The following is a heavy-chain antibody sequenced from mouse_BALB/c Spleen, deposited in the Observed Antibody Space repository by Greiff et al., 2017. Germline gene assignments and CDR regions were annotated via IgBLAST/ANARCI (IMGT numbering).Heavy chain of an antibody. Sequence: QVQLKQSGPGILQPSQTLSLTCSFSGFSLSTSGMGVSWIRQPSGKGLEWLAHIYWDDDKRYNPSLKSRLTISKDTSRNQVFLKITSVDTADTATYYCARSPAYYDYGHFDYWGQGTTLTVSS. D-gene: IGHD2-4*01. CDR2: IYWDDDK. CDR1: GFSLSTSGMG. V-gene: IGHV8-12*01. CDR3: ARSPAYYDYGHFDY. J-gene: IGHJ2*01.